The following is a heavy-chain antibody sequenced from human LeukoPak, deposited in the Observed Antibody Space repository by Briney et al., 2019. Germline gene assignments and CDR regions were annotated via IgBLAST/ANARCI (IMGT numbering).Heavy chain of an antibody. Sequence: ASVKVSCKASGGTFSSYAISWVRQAPGQGLEWMGGIIPIFGTANYAQKFQGRVTITADKSTSTAYMELSGLRSEDTAVYYCARANRYGSGSYYNGYYMDVWGKGTTVTISS. D-gene: IGHD3-10*01. CDR2: IIPIFGTA. V-gene: IGHV1-69*06. J-gene: IGHJ6*03. CDR3: ARANRYGSGSYYNGYYMDV. CDR1: GGTFSSYA.